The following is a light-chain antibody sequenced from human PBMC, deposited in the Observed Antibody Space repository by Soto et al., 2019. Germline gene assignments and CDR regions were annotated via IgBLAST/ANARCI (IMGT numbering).Light chain of an antibody. CDR3: QQDSSYPYT. Sequence: DIQMTQSPSTLSASVRDRVTITCRASQSISSWLAWYQQKPGKAPKLLIYKASSLENEAPSRFSGSGSGTEFTLTISSLQADDFATYYCQQDSSYPYTFGQGTNLEIK. V-gene: IGKV1-5*03. J-gene: IGKJ2*01. CDR2: KAS. CDR1: QSISSW.